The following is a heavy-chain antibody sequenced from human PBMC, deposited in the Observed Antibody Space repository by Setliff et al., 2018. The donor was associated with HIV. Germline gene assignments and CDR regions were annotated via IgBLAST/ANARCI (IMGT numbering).Heavy chain of an antibody. V-gene: IGHV4-59*01. D-gene: IGHD2-2*01. CDR3: VRGFCSSTTCYEDYYYMDV. CDR1: GGSISGYY. Sequence: SETLSLTYTVSGGSISGYYWSWIRQPPGKGLEWIGTIFYTGNTNYNPSLKSRVTLSGGMSENQLFLRLASVTAADTAVYYCVRGFCSSTTCYEDYYYMDVWGKGSTVTVSS. J-gene: IGHJ6*03. CDR2: IFYTGNT.